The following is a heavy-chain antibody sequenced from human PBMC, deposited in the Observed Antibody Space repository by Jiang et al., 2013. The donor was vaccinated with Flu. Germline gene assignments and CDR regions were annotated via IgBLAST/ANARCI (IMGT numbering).Heavy chain of an antibody. V-gene: IGHV4-30-2*01. CDR1: GGSISSGGYS. Sequence: GLVKPSQTLSLTCAVSGGSISSGGYSWSWIRQPPGKGLEWIGYIYHSGSTYYNPSLKSRVTISVDRSKNQFSLKLSSVTAADTAVYYCARAIGAMEEIDYWGQGTLVTVSS. D-gene: IGHD5-18*01. CDR2: IYHSGST. CDR3: ARAIGAMEEIDY. J-gene: IGHJ4*02.